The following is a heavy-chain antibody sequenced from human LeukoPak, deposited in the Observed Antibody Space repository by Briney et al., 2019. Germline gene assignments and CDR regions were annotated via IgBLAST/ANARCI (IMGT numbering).Heavy chain of an antibody. D-gene: IGHD4-11*01. CDR3: AKDTGRIYSNQGIDY. V-gene: IGHV1-2*02. CDR1: GYTFTGYY. Sequence: GASVKVSCKASGYTFTGYYMHWVRQAPGQGLEWMGWINPNSGGTTYAQKFQGRVTMTRDTSISTAYMELSRLRSDDTAVYYCAKDTGRIYSNQGIDYWGQGTLVTVSS. CDR2: INPNSGGT. J-gene: IGHJ4*02.